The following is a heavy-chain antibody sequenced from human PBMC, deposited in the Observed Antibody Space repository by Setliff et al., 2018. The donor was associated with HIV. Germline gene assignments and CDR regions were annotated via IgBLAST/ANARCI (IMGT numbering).Heavy chain of an antibody. J-gene: IGHJ4*02. CDR2: ISAYNGNT. Sequence: EASVKVSCKASGYTFTSYGISWVRQAPGQGLEWMGWISAYNGNTNYAQKLQGRVTMTTDTSTSTAYMELNSLRSEDTAVYYCARSSYYDVNSPFDYWGQGTRVTGSS. D-gene: IGHD3-16*01. V-gene: IGHV1-18*01. CDR1: GYTFTSYG. CDR3: ARSSYYDVNSPFDY.